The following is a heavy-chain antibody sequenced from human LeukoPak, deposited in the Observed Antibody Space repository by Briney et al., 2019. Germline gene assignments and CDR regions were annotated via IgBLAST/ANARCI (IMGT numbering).Heavy chain of an antibody. V-gene: IGHV1-69*13. CDR3: ARDRLLRTHYYYYGMDV. J-gene: IGHJ6*02. D-gene: IGHD3-3*01. CDR2: IIPIFGTA. CDR1: GGTFSSYA. Sequence: WASVKVSCKASGGTFSSYAISWVRQAPGQGLEWMGGIIPIFGTANYAQKFQGRVTITADESTSTAYMELSSLRSEDTAVYYCARDRLLRTHYYYYGMDVWGQGTTVTVSS.